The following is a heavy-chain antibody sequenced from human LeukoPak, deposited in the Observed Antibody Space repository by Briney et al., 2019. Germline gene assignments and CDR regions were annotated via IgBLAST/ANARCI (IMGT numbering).Heavy chain of an antibody. D-gene: IGHD2-8*01. Sequence: PGGSLRLSCAASGFTFSDYYMSWIRQAPGKGLEWVSYISSSGSTIYYAGSVKGRFTISRDNDKYSLYLQMNSLRAEDTAVYYCARVMDEELGDYWGQGTLVTVSS. J-gene: IGHJ4*02. CDR3: ARVMDEELGDY. V-gene: IGHV3-11*04. CDR2: ISSSGSTI. CDR1: GFTFSDYY.